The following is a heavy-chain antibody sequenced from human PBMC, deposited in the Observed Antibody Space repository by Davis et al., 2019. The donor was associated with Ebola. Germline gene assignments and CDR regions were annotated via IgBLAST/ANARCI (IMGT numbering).Heavy chain of an antibody. Sequence: GGSLRLSCAASGFTFSSYGMHWVRQAPGKGLEWVAVISYDGSNKYYADSVKGRFTISRDNSKNTLYLQMNSLRAEDTAVYYCAKPPKYYDFSSGYVWDGMDVWGQGTTVTVSS. CDR2: ISYDGSNK. CDR1: GFTFSSYG. CDR3: AKPPKYYDFSSGYVWDGMDV. J-gene: IGHJ6*02. V-gene: IGHV3-30*18. D-gene: IGHD3-3*01.